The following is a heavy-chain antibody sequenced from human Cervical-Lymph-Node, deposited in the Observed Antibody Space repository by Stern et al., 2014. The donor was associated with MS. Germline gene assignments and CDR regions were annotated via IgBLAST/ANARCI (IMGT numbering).Heavy chain of an antibody. CDR3: TKGFTVTGTGYGVDV. CDR2: ISVSGGNT. CDR1: GFTFSDYA. D-gene: IGHD6-19*01. J-gene: IGHJ6*02. Sequence: EVHLVESGVNLVQPGGSLRLSCAPSGFTFSDYAMSWIRQAPGKGLEWISSISVSGGNTFYADSVKGRFTISRDNSKNTLDLQMNSLRADDSALYYCTKGFTVTGTGYGVDVWGQGTTVTVSS. V-gene: IGHV3-23*04.